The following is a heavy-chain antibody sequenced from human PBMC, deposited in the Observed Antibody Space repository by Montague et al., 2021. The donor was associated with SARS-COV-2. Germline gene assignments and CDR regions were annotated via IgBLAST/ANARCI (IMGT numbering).Heavy chain of an antibody. V-gene: IGHV4-39*01. D-gene: IGHD4-17*01. CDR1: GDSTSCPNCY. Sequence: SETLSLTCTVSGDSTSCPNCYWSWIREAPGKGLDWIVTINNSGTTYYSPSLKVRLTISIDTSKNQFSLKLTSVTAADTAVYYCARHRNYGDHSLDNWFHPWGQGTLVTVSP. J-gene: IGHJ5*02. CDR2: INNSGTT. CDR3: ARHRNYGDHSLDNWFHP.